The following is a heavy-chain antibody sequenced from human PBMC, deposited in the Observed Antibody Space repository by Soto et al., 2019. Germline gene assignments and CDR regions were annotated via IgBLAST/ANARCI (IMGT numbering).Heavy chain of an antibody. CDR3: AIDISTIGSVTSRVAFDY. CDR2: ISGSGGTT. D-gene: IGHD3-3*01. V-gene: IGHV3-23*01. Sequence: EVQLLESGGGLVQPGGSLRLSCAASGFTFSSYAMSWVRQAPGKGLEWVSAISGSGGTTYYPDSVKGRFTISIDNSKNTLYLQMDSLGAEVTAVYYCAIDISTIGSVTSRVAFDYWGQGGLVCFSS. CDR1: GFTFSSYA. J-gene: IGHJ4*02.